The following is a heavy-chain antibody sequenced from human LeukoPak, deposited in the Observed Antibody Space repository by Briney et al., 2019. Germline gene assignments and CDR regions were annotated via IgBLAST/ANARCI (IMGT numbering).Heavy chain of an antibody. CDR1: GGSFSGYY. V-gene: IGHV4-34*01. CDR2: INHSGST. Sequence: SETLSLTCAVYGGSFSGYYWSWIRQPPGKGLEWIGEINHSGSTNYNPSLKSRVTISVDTSKNQFSLKLSSVTAAGTAVYYCARAYSSGWYYQDWGQGTLVTVSS. CDR3: ARAYSSGWYYQD. D-gene: IGHD6-19*01. J-gene: IGHJ4*02.